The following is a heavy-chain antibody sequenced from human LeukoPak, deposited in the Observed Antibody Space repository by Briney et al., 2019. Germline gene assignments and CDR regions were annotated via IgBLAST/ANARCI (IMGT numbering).Heavy chain of an antibody. J-gene: IGHJ4*02. V-gene: IGHV5-10-1*01. CDR1: GYSFTSYW. CDR2: IDPSDSYT. Sequence: GESLKISCKGSGYSFTSYWISWVRQMPGTGLEWMGRIDPSDSYTNYSPPFQGHVTISADKSISTAYLQWSSLKASEPAMYYCARYTRGDFDYWGQGTLVTVSS. CDR3: ARYTRGDFDY. D-gene: IGHD2-2*02.